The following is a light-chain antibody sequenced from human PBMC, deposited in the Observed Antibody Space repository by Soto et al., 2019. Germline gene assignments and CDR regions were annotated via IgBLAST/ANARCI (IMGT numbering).Light chain of an antibody. J-gene: IGKJ1*01. CDR1: QSVLYSSNNKTY. V-gene: IGKV4-1*01. Sequence: DIVMTQSPDSLAVSLGERATINCKSSQSVLYSSNNKTYLTWYQQKPGQPPKLLIYWASTRESGVPDRFSVRGSGTDYTLTISSLQAEDVEVYSCQQYYSTPWTFGQGTKVEIK. CDR3: QQYYSTPWT. CDR2: WAS.